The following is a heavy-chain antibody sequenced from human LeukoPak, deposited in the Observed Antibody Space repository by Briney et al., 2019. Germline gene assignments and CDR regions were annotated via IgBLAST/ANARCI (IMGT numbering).Heavy chain of an antibody. V-gene: IGHV3-21*01. Sequence: PGGSLRLSCAASGFTFSSYSMNWVRQAPGKGLEWVSSISSSSSYTYYADSVKGRFTISRDNAKNSLYLQMNSLRAEDTAVYYCARDTVVGATIIDYWGQGTLVTVSS. D-gene: IGHD1-26*01. CDR1: GFTFSSYS. CDR2: ISSSSSYT. CDR3: ARDTVVGATIIDY. J-gene: IGHJ4*02.